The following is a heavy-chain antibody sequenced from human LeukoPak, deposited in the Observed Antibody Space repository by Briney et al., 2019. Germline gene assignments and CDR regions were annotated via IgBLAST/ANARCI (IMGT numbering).Heavy chain of an antibody. Sequence: PGGSLRLSCAASGFTVSSNYMSWVRQAPGKGLEWVSVIYSGGSTYYADSVKGRFTISRDNSKSTLYIQMNSLRAEDTAVYYCARAFWSGPLDYWGQGTLVTVSS. V-gene: IGHV3-53*01. CDR1: GFTVSSNY. D-gene: IGHD3-3*01. CDR3: ARAFWSGPLDY. CDR2: IYSGGST. J-gene: IGHJ4*02.